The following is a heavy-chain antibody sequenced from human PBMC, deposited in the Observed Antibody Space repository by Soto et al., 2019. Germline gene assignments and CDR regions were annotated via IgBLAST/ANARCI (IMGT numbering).Heavy chain of an antibody. D-gene: IGHD6-25*01. V-gene: IGHV3-30*18. Sequence: QVQLVESGGGVVQPGRSLRLSCAASGFTFSSYGMHWVRQAPGKGLEWVAVISYDGSNKYYADSVKGRFTISRDNSKNTLYLQMNSLRPEYTAVYYCANDITRLGRAYGMDVWGQGTTVTVSS. CDR3: ANDITRLGRAYGMDV. CDR1: GFTFSSYG. J-gene: IGHJ6*02. CDR2: ISYDGSNK.